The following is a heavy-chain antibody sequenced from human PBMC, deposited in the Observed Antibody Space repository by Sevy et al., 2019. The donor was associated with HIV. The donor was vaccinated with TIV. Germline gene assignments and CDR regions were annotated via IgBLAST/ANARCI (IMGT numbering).Heavy chain of an antibody. V-gene: IGHV3-30*02. Sequence: GGSLRLSCAASGFTFSTYGMHWVRQAPGKGLEWVAFIRYDESEQYCADSVKGRCTISRDNSKSRLYLRLSSLRDEDTAVYYCAKDPRPSHRIKTFGGVDYFEYWGQGTLVTVSS. CDR2: IRYDESEQ. D-gene: IGHD3-3*01. J-gene: IGHJ4*02. CDR3: AKDPRPSHRIKTFGGVDYFEY. CDR1: GFTFSTYG.